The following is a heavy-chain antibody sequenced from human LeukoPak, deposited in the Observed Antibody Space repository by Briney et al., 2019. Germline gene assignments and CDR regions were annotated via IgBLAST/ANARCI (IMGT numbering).Heavy chain of an antibody. CDR1: GFTFSTYT. V-gene: IGHV3-23*01. CDR3: ASRCGGTNSFVYY. J-gene: IGHJ4*02. Sequence: GGSLRLSCTASGFTFSTYTMGWVRQGPGKGLEWVSDINTSGGHSFYADSVKGRFTISRDNSKNTLYLQMNNLRAEDTALYYCASRCGGTNSFVYYWGQGTLVTVSS. CDR2: INTSGGHS. D-gene: IGHD2-21*01.